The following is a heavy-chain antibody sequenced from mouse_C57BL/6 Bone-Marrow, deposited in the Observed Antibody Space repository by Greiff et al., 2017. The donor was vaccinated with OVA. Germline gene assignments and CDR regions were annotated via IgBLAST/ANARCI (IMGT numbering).Heavy chain of an antibody. CDR2: IDPSDSYT. D-gene: IGHD4-1*01. CDR1: GYTFTSYW. CDR3: ARWTGTRAY. J-gene: IGHJ3*01. Sequence: QVQLQQSGAELVKPGASVKLSCKASGYTFTSYWMQWVKQRPGQGLEWIGEIDPSDSYTNYNQKFKGKATLTVDTSSSTAYMQLSSLTSEDSAVYYCARWTGTRAYWGQGTLVTVSA. V-gene: IGHV1-50*01.